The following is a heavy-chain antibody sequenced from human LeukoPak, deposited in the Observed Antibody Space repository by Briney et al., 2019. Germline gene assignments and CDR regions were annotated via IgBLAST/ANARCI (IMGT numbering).Heavy chain of an antibody. CDR1: GGSISSSSYY. CDR3: ARARAAALNYFDY. V-gene: IGHV4-39*07. CDR2: IYYSGST. D-gene: IGHD6-6*01. Sequence: SETLSLTCTVSGGSISSSSYYWGWIRQPPGKGLEWIGSIYYSGSTNYNPSLKSRVTISVDKSKNQFSLKLSSVTAADTAVYYCARARAAALNYFDYWGQGTLVTVSS. J-gene: IGHJ4*02.